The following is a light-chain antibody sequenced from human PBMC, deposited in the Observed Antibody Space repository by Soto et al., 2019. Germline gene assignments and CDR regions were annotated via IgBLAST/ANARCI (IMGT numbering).Light chain of an antibody. CDR2: DAS. Sequence: DIQLTQSPSSLSASLGDRFTITCQASQDISYYLNWYQQRPGKAPKLLIYDASNLGTGVPLRFSGSGSGTDFSFTISSLQPEDIATYYCQQYDSLPTFGQGTRLEIK. CDR3: QQYDSLPT. J-gene: IGKJ5*01. CDR1: QDISYY. V-gene: IGKV1-33*01.